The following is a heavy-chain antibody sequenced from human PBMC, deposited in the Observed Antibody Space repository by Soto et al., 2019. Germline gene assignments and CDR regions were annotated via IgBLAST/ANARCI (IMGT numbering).Heavy chain of an antibody. V-gene: IGHV5-10-1*01. CDR1: GYSFTSYW. Sequence: GESLKISCKGSGYSFTSYWISWVRQMPGKGLEWMGRIDPSDSYTNYSPSFQGHVTISADKSISTAYLQWSSLKASDTAMYYCATSDISIAAAGRPTPFDYWGQGTLVTVSS. CDR3: ATSDISIAAAGRPTPFDY. J-gene: IGHJ4*02. D-gene: IGHD6-13*01. CDR2: IDPSDSYT.